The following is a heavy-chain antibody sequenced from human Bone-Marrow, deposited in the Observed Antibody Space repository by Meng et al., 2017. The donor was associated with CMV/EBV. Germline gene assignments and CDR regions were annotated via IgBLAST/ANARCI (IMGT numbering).Heavy chain of an antibody. Sequence: SVKVSCKASGGTFSSYAISWVRQAPGQGLEWMGGIIPIFGTANYAQKFQGRVTITTDESTSTAYMELSSLRSEDTAVYYCARDPDCSSTNCYTSSYGMYVWGQGTTVTVSS. J-gene: IGHJ6*02. CDR3: ARDPDCSSTNCYTSSYGMYV. CDR1: GGTFSSYA. V-gene: IGHV1-69*05. CDR2: IIPIFGTA. D-gene: IGHD2-2*02.